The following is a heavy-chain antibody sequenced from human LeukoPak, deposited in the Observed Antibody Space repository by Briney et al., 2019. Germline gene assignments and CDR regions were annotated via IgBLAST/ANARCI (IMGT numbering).Heavy chain of an antibody. V-gene: IGHV4-34*01. CDR3: ARWNTMVRGVPVYYFDY. CDR1: GGSFSGYY. CDR2: INHSGST. D-gene: IGHD3-10*01. J-gene: IGHJ4*02. Sequence: SETLSLTCAVYGGSFSGYYWSWIRQPPGKGLEWIGEINHSGSTNYNPSLKSRVTISVDTSKNQFSLKLSSVTAADTAVYYCARWNTMVRGVPVYYFDYWGQGTLVTVSS.